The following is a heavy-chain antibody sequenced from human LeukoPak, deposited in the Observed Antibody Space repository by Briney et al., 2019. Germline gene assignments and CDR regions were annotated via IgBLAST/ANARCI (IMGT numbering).Heavy chain of an antibody. J-gene: IGHJ4*02. CDR3: ARGGYYDSSGYYYDY. Sequence: GGSLRLSCEASGFIFTSYAMNWVRQTPGKGLEWVSGISGYSGSTEYADAVKGRFVISRDNSKNMLHLQMNSLKSEDTAVYYCARGGYYDSSGYYYDYWGQGTLVTVSS. D-gene: IGHD3-22*01. CDR2: ISGYSGST. CDR1: GFIFTSYA. V-gene: IGHV3-23*01.